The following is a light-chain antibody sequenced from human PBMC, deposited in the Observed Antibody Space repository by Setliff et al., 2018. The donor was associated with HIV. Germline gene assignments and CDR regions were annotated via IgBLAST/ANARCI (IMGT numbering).Light chain of an antibody. CDR2: EVS. V-gene: IGLV2-23*02. Sequence: QSALTQPASVSGSPGQSITISYTGTSSDVGSYNLVSWYQQHPGKAPKLMIYEVSKRPSGVSNRFSGSKSGNTASLTISGLRAEDEADYYCCSYAGSRIFYVFGTGTKVTVL. CDR3: CSYAGSRIFYV. CDR1: SSDVGSYNL. J-gene: IGLJ1*01.